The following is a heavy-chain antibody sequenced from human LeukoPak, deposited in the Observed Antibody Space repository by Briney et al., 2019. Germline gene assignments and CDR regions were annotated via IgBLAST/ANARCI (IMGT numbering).Heavy chain of an antibody. CDR2: MNPNSGNT. V-gene: IGHV1-8*01. J-gene: IGHJ4*02. CDR1: GYTFTSYD. D-gene: IGHD4-17*01. CDR3: ARARAFYGDYPYYFDY. Sequence: ASVKVSCKASGYTFTSYDINWVRQATGQGPEWMGWMNPNSGNTGYAQKFQGRVTMTRNTSRSTAYMEVSSLRSEDTAVYYCARARAFYGDYPYYFDYWGQGTLVTVSS.